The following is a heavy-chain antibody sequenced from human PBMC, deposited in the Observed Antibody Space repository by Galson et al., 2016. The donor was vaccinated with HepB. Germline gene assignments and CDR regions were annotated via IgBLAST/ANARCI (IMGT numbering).Heavy chain of an antibody. Sequence: SVKVSCKASGYTFTSYGVSWVRQAPGQGLEWMGWISADNGNTVYAQNFQARVTMTTDTSTSTAYMELRSLRSDDTAVYYCARETYCSNVLCYNPSGPDYWGQGTLFTVSA. CDR2: ISADNGNT. D-gene: IGHD2-8*01. J-gene: IGHJ4*02. CDR1: GYTFTSYG. V-gene: IGHV1-18*01. CDR3: ARETYCSNVLCYNPSGPDY.